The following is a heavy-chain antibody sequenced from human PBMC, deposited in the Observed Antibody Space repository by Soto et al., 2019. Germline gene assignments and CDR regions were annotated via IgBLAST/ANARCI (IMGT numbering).Heavy chain of an antibody. CDR3: AREAEAIQLPYYFDY. Sequence: QVQLQESGPGLVKPSGTLSLTCAVSGGSISSSNWWSWVRQPPGKGLEWIGEIYHSGSTNYNPSLKSRVTIXXDXSXXQFSLKLSSVTAADTAVYYCAREAEAIQLPYYFDYWGQGTLVTVSS. J-gene: IGHJ4*02. CDR2: IYHSGST. D-gene: IGHD5-18*01. V-gene: IGHV4-4*02. CDR1: GGSISSSNW.